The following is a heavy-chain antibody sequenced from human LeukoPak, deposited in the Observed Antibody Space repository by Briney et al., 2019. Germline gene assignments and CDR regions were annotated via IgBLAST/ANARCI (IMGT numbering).Heavy chain of an antibody. CDR2: FDPEDGET. J-gene: IGHJ2*01. CDR1: GYTLTELS. CDR3: ATKQQLRPHGYFDL. Sequence: ASVKVSCKVSGYTLTELSMHWVRQAPGKGLEWMGGFDPEDGETIYAQKFQGRVTMTEDTSTDTAYMELGSLRSEDTAVYYCATKQQLRPHGYFDLWGRGTLVTVSS. D-gene: IGHD6-13*01. V-gene: IGHV1-24*01.